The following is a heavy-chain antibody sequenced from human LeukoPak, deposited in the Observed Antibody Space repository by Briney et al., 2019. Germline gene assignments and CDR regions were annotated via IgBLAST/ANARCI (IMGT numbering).Heavy chain of an antibody. CDR3: VKDPIKYHRSSGSYYRDV. J-gene: IGHJ6*03. CDR1: GFTFSNYA. V-gene: IGHV3-23*01. D-gene: IGHD6-6*01. Sequence: GGSLRLSCAASGFTFSNYAMSWVRQTPGKGLEWVSAMGGSGGYTYYADSVKGRVTISRDNSKNTLYLEMNSLRVEDTAVYYCVKDPIKYHRSSGSYYRDVGGKGTTVTVSS. CDR2: MGGSGGYT.